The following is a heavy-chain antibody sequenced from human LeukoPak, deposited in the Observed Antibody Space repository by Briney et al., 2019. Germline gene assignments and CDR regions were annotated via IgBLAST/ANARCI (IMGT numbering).Heavy chain of an antibody. D-gene: IGHD3-22*01. V-gene: IGHV4-30-4*01. CDR3: ARAMIVPIWFDY. CDR1: GGSISSGDYY. J-gene: IGHJ4*02. Sequence: KSSETLSLTCTVSGGSISSGDYYWSWIRQPPGKGLEWIGYIYYSGSTYYNPSLKSRVTISVDTSKNQFSLKLSPVTAADTAVYYCARAMIVPIWFDYWGQGTLVTVSS. CDR2: IYYSGST.